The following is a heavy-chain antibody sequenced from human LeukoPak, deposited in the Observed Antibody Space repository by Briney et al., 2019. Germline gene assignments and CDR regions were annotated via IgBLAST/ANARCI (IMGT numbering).Heavy chain of an antibody. Sequence: GGSLRLSCAASGFTFSSYSMNWVRQAPGKGLEWVSSISSSSSYIYYADSVKGRFTISRDNAKNSLYLQMNSLRAEDTAVYYCARDLVSYGRNFDYWGQGTLVTVSS. D-gene: IGHD5-18*01. V-gene: IGHV3-21*01. CDR2: ISSSSSYI. CDR3: ARDLVSYGRNFDY. CDR1: GFTFSSYS. J-gene: IGHJ4*02.